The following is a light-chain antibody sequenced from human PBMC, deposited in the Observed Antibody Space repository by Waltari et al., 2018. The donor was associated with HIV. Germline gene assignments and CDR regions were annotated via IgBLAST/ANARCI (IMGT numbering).Light chain of an antibody. CDR2: EVS. CDR3: SSYTSRAVSTYV. CDR1: SSDVGDYNY. J-gene: IGLJ1*01. V-gene: IGLV2-14*01. Sequence: QSALTQPASVSGSPGQSITISCIGTSSDVGDYNYVSWYQQHPGKAPKVMIYEVSNRPSGISDRFSGFKSGNTASLTISGLQAGDEADYYCSSYTSRAVSTYVFGTGTKVTVL.